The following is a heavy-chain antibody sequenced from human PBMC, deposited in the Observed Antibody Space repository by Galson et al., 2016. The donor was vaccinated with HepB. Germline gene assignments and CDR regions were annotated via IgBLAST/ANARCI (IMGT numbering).Heavy chain of an antibody. V-gene: IGHV3-30*18. CDR3: AKGVKAAAGTLDAY. Sequence: RLSCAASGFTFSSYGMHWVRQAPGKGLEWVAVLSYDGRQKKYGDSVKGRFTISRDNSNNTLYLQMDGLRPEDTAVYSCAKGVKAAAGTLDAYWGQGILVTVSS. D-gene: IGHD6-13*01. CDR1: GFTFSSYG. CDR2: LSYDGRQK. J-gene: IGHJ4*02.